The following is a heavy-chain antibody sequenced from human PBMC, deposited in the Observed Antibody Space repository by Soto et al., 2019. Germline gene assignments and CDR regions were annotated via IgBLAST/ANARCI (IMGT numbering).Heavy chain of an antibody. CDR3: AKAQEYSSSLGGDY. CDR1: GFTFSSYG. Sequence: QVQLVESGGGVVQPGRSLRLSCAASGFTFSSYGMHWVRQAPGKGLEWVAVISYDGSNKYYADSVKGRFTISRDNSKNTLYLQMNSLRAEDTAVYYCAKAQEYSSSLGGDYWGQGTLVTVSS. J-gene: IGHJ4*02. CDR2: ISYDGSNK. V-gene: IGHV3-30*18. D-gene: IGHD6-6*01.